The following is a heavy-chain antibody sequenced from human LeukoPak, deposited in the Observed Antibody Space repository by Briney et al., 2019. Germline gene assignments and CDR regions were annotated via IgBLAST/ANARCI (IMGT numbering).Heavy chain of an antibody. J-gene: IGHJ4*02. D-gene: IGHD2-15*01. CDR3: ARRYCSGGSCYGSVDY. CDR2: IYRDDSS. CDR1: GFTVTTNY. Sequence: GGSLRLSCAASGFTVTTNYMSWVRQAPGKGLEWVSVIYRDDSSYYADSVKGRFTISRDNSKNTLYLQMHSLRAEDTAVYYCARRYCSGGSCYGSVDYWGQGTLVTVSS. V-gene: IGHV3-53*01.